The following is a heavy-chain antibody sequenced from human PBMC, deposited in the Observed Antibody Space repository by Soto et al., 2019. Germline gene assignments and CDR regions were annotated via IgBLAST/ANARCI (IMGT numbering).Heavy chain of an antibody. V-gene: IGHV1-18*01. J-gene: IGHJ4*02. Sequence: QVQLVQSGAEVKKPGASVKVSCKASGYTFTSYGITWVRQAPGQGLEWMGWITAYNGNTIYAQQLQGRGTMTTDTPTSTAYIELRSLRPDDTAGYYCARDRVSSARDFWGQGTLVTVSS. CDR3: ARDRVSSARDF. CDR1: GYTFTSYG. D-gene: IGHD1-26*01. CDR2: ITAYNGNT.